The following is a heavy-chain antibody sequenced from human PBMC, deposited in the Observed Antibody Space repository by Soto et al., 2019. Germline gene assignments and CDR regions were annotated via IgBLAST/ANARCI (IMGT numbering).Heavy chain of an antibody. V-gene: IGHV3-11*01. CDR2: ISSSGSTI. Sequence: GGSLRLSCAASGFTFSDYYMSWIRKAPGKGLEWVSYISSSGSTIYYADSVKGRFTISRDNAKNSLYLQMNSLRAEDTAVYYCARGSRTEQQLVRRGRDYWGQGTLVTVSS. CDR1: GFTFSDYY. CDR3: ARGSRTEQQLVRRGRDY. D-gene: IGHD6-13*01. J-gene: IGHJ4*02.